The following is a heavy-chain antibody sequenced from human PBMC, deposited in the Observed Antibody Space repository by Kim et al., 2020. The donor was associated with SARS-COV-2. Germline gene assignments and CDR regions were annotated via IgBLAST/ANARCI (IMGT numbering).Heavy chain of an antibody. Sequence: LKSRVTISVDTSKNQFSLKLSSVTAADTAVYYCARRARSGWYRGDFAFDIWGQGTMVTVSS. CDR3: ARRARSGWYRGDFAFDI. J-gene: IGHJ3*02. D-gene: IGHD6-19*01. V-gene: IGHV4-59*08.